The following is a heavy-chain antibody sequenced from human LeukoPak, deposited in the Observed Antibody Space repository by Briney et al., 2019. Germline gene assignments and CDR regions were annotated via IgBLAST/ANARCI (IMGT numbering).Heavy chain of an antibody. Sequence: GGSLRLSCAASGFTFDDYAMHWVRQAPGKGLEWVSLISWDGGSTYYADSVKGRFTISRDNSKNSLYLQMNSLRAEDTALYYCARERLQQLVPYNWFDPWGQGTLVTVSS. J-gene: IGHJ5*02. V-gene: IGHV3-43D*03. CDR1: GFTFDDYA. CDR3: ARERLQQLVPYNWFDP. D-gene: IGHD6-13*01. CDR2: ISWDGGST.